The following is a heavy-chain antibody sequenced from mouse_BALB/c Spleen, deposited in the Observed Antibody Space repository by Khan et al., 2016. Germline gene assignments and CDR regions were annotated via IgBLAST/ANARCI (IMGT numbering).Heavy chain of an antibody. CDR3: ARYDGSSYVRAMDY. CDR2: ISYSGST. J-gene: IGHJ4*01. CDR1: GDSITSGY. Sequence: EVQLQESGPSLVKPSQTLSLTCSVTGDSITSGYWNWIRKFPGNKLEYMGYISYSGSTYYNPSLTSRISITRDTSKNQYYLQLNSVTTEDTATYYCARYDGSSYVRAMDYWGQGTSVTVSS. D-gene: IGHD1-1*01. V-gene: IGHV3-8*02.